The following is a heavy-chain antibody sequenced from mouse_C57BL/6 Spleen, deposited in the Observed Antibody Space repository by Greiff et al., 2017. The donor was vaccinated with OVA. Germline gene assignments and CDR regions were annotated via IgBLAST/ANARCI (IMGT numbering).Heavy chain of an antibody. CDR1: GFTFSSYA. D-gene: IGHD2-3*01. CDR2: ISDGGSYT. CDR3: ARNDGYYVGYFDY. J-gene: IGHJ2*01. Sequence: EVMLVESGGGLVKPGGSLKLSCAASGFTFSSYAMSWVRQTPEKRLEWVATISDGGSYTYYPDNVKGRFTISRDNAKNNLYLQMSHLKSEDTAMYYCARNDGYYVGYFDYWGQGTTLTVSS. V-gene: IGHV5-4*03.